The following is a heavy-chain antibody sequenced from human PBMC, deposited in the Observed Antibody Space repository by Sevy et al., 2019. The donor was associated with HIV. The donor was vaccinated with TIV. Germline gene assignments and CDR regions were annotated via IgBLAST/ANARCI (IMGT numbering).Heavy chain of an antibody. Sequence: GGSLRLSCAVSGFTFTNAWMGWVRQAPGKGLEWVGRIRSNTDGGTTDYAAPLKGKFTISRDDSTHTLYLQMNILKSADTAVYYCTTDREYGDYKGGFDYWGQGTLVTVSS. D-gene: IGHD4-17*01. CDR1: GFTFTNAW. CDR2: IRSNTDGGTT. V-gene: IGHV3-15*01. J-gene: IGHJ4*02. CDR3: TTDREYGDYKGGFDY.